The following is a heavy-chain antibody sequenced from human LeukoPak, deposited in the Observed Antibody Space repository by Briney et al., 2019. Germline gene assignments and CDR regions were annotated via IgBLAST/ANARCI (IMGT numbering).Heavy chain of an antibody. D-gene: IGHD6-19*01. Sequence: ASVKVSCKASGYTFIGYYMHWVRQAPGQGLEWMGWINPNSGGTNYAQKFQGRVTMTRDTSISTAYMELSRLRSDDTAVYYCARSPKTYSSGYPFDYWGQGTLVTVSS. V-gene: IGHV1-2*02. J-gene: IGHJ4*02. CDR3: ARSPKTYSSGYPFDY. CDR1: GYTFIGYY. CDR2: INPNSGGT.